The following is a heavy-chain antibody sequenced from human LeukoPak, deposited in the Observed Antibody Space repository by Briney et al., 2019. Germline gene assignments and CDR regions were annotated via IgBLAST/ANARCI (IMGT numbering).Heavy chain of an antibody. CDR2: IYYSGST. V-gene: IGHV4-59*01. CDR1: GGSISNYY. J-gene: IGHJ3*02. Sequence: SETLSLTCTVSGGSISNYYWYWIRQPPGKGLEWIGYIYYSGSTNYNPSLKSRVTISVDTSKNQFSLKLSSVTAADTAVYYCASISSDYYAFDIWGQGTMVTVSS. CDR3: ASISSDYYAFDI. D-gene: IGHD3-22*01.